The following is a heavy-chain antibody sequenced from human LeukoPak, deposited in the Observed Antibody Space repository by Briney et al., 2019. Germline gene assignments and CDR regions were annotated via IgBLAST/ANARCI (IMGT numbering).Heavy chain of an antibody. CDR3: AVYGSGSYYPHYYYYYGMDV. Sequence: GASVKVSCKASGYTFTSYYMHWVRQAPGQGLEWMGIINPSGGSTSYAQKFQGRVTMTRDTSTSTVYMELSSLRSEDTAVYYCAVYGSGSYYPHYYYYYGMDVWGQGTTVTVSS. V-gene: IGHV1-46*01. J-gene: IGHJ6*02. CDR2: INPSGGST. D-gene: IGHD3-10*01. CDR1: GYTFTSYY.